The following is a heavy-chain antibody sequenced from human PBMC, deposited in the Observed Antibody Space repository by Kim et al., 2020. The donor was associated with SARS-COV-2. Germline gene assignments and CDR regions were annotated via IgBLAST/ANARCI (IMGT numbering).Heavy chain of an antibody. D-gene: IGHD3-10*01. CDR2: IKQDGSEK. Sequence: GGSLRLSCAASGFTFSSYWMSWVRQAPGKGLEWVANIKQDGSEKYYVDSVKGRFTISRDNAKNSLYLQMNSLRAEDTAVYYCARVRLMVRGVIMFFDYWGRGTRVTASS. J-gene: IGHJ4*02. CDR1: GFTFSSYW. CDR3: ARVRLMVRGVIMFFDY. V-gene: IGHV3-7*01.